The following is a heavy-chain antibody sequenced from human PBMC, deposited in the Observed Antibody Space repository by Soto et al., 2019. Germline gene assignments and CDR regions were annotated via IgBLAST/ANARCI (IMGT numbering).Heavy chain of an antibody. V-gene: IGHV1-3*01. CDR3: ARGSGYYYWDDY. D-gene: IGHD3-22*01. J-gene: IGHJ4*02. Sequence: ASVKVSCRASGYTFTSYAMHWVRQAPGQRLEWMGWINAGNGNTKYSQKFQGRVTITRDTSASTAYMELSSLRSEDTAVYYCARGSGYYYWDDYWGQGTLVTVSS. CDR2: INAGNGNT. CDR1: GYTFTSYA.